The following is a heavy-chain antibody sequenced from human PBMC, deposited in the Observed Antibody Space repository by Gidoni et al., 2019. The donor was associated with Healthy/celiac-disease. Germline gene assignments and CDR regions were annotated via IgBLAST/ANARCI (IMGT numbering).Heavy chain of an antibody. V-gene: IGHV1-46*01. Sequence: QVQLVQSGAEVKKPGASVKVSCKASGYTFTSYYMHWVRQAPGQGLEWMGIINPSGGSTSYAQKFQGRVTMTRDTSTSTVYMELSSLRSEDTAVYYCARDSGTAMVASGMDVWGQGTTVTVSS. D-gene: IGHD5-18*01. CDR3: ARDSGTAMVASGMDV. CDR2: INPSGGST. CDR1: GYTFTSYY. J-gene: IGHJ6*02.